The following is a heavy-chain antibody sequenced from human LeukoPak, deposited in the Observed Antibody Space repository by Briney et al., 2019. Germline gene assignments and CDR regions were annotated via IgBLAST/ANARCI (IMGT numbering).Heavy chain of an antibody. D-gene: IGHD3-3*01. CDR3: ARDHRQYYDFWSGYYSGYNWIDP. CDR1: GGSISSYY. CDR2: IYTSGST. Sequence: SETLSLTCTVSGGSISSYYWSWIRQPAGKGLEWIGRIYTSGSTNYNPSLKSRVTMSVDTSKNQFSLKLSSVTAADTAVYYCARDHRQYYDFWSGYYSGYNWIDPWGQGTLVTVSS. J-gene: IGHJ5*02. V-gene: IGHV4-4*07.